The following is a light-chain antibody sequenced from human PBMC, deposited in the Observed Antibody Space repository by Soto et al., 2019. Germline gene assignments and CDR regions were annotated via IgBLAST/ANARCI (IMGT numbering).Light chain of an antibody. CDR3: AAWDDSLNGHVV. V-gene: IGLV1-44*01. CDR1: SSNIGSNT. Sequence: QAVVTQPPSASGTPGQRVTISCSGSSSNIGSNTVNWYQQITGTPPKLLIYNDNQRPSGVPDRFSGSKSGTSGSLAISGLQSEDEGDYYCAAWDDSLNGHVVFGGGTKLTVL. CDR2: NDN. J-gene: IGLJ2*01.